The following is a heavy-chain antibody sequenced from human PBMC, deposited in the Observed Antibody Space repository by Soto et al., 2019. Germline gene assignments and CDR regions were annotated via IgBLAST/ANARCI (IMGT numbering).Heavy chain of an antibody. Sequence: EVQLLESGGGLVQPGGSLRLSCAASGFTFSSYAMSWVRQAPGKGLEWVSAISGSGGSTYYADSVKGRFTISRDNSKNTLYVQMNSLRAEDTAVYYCAKDFRDQSGLGGFDYWGQGTLVTVSS. D-gene: IGHD3-16*01. V-gene: IGHV3-23*01. CDR1: GFTFSSYA. CDR2: ISGSGGST. J-gene: IGHJ4*02. CDR3: AKDFRDQSGLGGFDY.